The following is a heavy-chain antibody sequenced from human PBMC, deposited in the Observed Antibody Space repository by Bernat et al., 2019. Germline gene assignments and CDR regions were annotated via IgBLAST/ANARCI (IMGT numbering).Heavy chain of an antibody. Sequence: EVQLVESGGGLVQPGGSLKLSCAASGFTFSGSDVHWVRQASGKGLEWVGRITYNYATAYAASVRGRFTISRDDSKHTAYLQRISLRTEDAGVYYCSPYGSYGMDVWGRGTTVTVSS. CDR1: GFTFSGSD. CDR2: ITYNYAT. D-gene: IGHD3-10*01. V-gene: IGHV3-73*01. J-gene: IGHJ6*02. CDR3: SPYGSYGMDV.